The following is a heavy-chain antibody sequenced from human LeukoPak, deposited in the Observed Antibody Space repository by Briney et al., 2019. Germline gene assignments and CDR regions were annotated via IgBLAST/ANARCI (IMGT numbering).Heavy chain of an antibody. Sequence: GESLKISCKGSGYSFTSYWIGWVRQMPGKGLEWMGIIYPGDSDTRYSPSFQGQVTISADKSISTAYLQWSSLKALDTAMYYCARPSGYCSGGSCYDGDDAFDIWGQGTMVAVSS. CDR2: IYPGDSDT. CDR3: ARPSGYCSGGSCYDGDDAFDI. D-gene: IGHD2-15*01. J-gene: IGHJ3*02. V-gene: IGHV5-51*01. CDR1: GYSFTSYW.